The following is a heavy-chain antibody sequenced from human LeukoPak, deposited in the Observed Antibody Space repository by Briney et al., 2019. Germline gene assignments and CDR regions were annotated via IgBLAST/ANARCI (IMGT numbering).Heavy chain of an antibody. CDR2: IYYSGST. Sequence: SQTLSLTCTVSGGSISSGSYYWSWIRQPPGKGLEWIGYIYYSGSTYYNPSLKSRVTISVDTSKNQFSLKLSSVTAADTAVYYCARGGCSGGSCYPFLDAFDIWGQGTMVTVSS. J-gene: IGHJ3*02. CDR3: ARGGCSGGSCYPFLDAFDI. CDR1: GGSISSGSYY. V-gene: IGHV4-30-4*08. D-gene: IGHD2-15*01.